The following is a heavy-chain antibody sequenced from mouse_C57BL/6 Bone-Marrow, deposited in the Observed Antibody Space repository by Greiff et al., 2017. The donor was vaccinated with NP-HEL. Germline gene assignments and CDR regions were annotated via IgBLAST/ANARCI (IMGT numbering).Heavy chain of an antibody. Sequence: QVQLQQSGPELVKPGASVKISCKASGYAFSSSWMNWVKQRPGKGLEWIGRIYPGDGDTNYNGKFKGKATLTADKSSSTAYMQLSSLTSEDSAVYFCARNYGSGGDARDDWGQGTSVTVSS. CDR2: IYPGDGDT. CDR1: GYAFSSSW. CDR3: ARNYGSGGDARDD. V-gene: IGHV1-82*01. D-gene: IGHD1-1*01. J-gene: IGHJ4*01.